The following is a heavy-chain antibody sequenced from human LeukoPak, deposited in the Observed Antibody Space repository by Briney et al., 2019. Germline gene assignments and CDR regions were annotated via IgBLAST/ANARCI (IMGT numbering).Heavy chain of an antibody. V-gene: IGHV3-23*01. J-gene: IGHJ4*02. CDR3: AKAWFGEFYFDY. D-gene: IGHD3-10*01. Sequence: GGSLRLSCAASGFTFSSYAMSWVRQAPGKGLERVSAISGSGGSTYYADSVKGRFTISRDNSKNTLYLQMNSLRAEDTAVYYCAKAWFGEFYFDYWGQGTLVTVSS. CDR2: ISGSGGST. CDR1: GFTFSSYA.